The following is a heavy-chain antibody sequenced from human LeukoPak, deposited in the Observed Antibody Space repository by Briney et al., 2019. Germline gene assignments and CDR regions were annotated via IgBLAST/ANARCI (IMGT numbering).Heavy chain of an antibody. D-gene: IGHD3-10*01. CDR3: ARDYYYASGSSNFDY. Sequence: ASVKVSCKTSGYTFSDYYMHWVRQVPGQGLEWMGRINPSNGGANYAQTFQGRVTMTRDTSINTAYMELSSLKSDDMAVYYCARDYYYASGSSNFDYWGPGTLVTVSS. J-gene: IGHJ4*02. CDR2: INPSNGGA. V-gene: IGHV1-2*06. CDR1: GYTFSDYY.